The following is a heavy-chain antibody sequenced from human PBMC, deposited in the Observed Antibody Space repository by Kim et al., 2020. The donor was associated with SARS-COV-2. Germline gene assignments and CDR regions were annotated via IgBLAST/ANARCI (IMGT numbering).Heavy chain of an antibody. V-gene: IGHV4-31*03. CDR3: AKGGRSSHFDP. D-gene: IGHD6-6*01. Sequence: SETLSLTCTVSGGSITSGGYYWSWIRQHPGKGLEWIGYIYYSGSTYYSPSLKSRLTISLDTSKNQFSLKLSSVTAADTAMYYCAKGGRSSHFDPWGQGTLVTVSS. J-gene: IGHJ5*02. CDR1: GGSITSGGYY. CDR2: IYYSGST.